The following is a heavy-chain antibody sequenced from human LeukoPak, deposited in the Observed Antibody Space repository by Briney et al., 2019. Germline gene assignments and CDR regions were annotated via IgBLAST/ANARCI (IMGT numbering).Heavy chain of an antibody. CDR2: ISYDGSNK. J-gene: IGHJ3*02. V-gene: IGHV3-30-3*01. D-gene: IGHD3-22*01. Sequence: GRSLRLSCAASGFTFSSYAMHWVRQAPGKGLEWVAVISYDGSNKYYADSVKGLFTISRDNSKNTLYLQMNSLRAEDTAVHYCARDYYDSSGYWPDAFDIWGQGTMVTVSS. CDR1: GFTFSSYA. CDR3: ARDYYDSSGYWPDAFDI.